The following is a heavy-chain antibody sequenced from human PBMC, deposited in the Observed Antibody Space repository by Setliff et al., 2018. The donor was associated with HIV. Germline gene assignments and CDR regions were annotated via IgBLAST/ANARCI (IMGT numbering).Heavy chain of an antibody. V-gene: IGHV3-23*01. CDR1: GFTFSTYA. CDR2: VGAVGGPT. D-gene: IGHD1-7*01. Sequence: GGSLRLSCAASGFTFSTYAMGWVRQAPGKGLEWVSTVGAVGGPTHYADSVKGRFAISRDNAKNSLFLQMSSLRVEDTAVYYCARSASNYLHAMDVWGQGTTVTVSS. CDR3: ARSASNYLHAMDV. J-gene: IGHJ6*02.